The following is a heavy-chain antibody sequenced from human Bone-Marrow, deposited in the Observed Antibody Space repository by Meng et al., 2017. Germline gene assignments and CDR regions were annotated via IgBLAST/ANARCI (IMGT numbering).Heavy chain of an antibody. Sequence: VGSLRLSCAASGFTFSSYGMHWVRQAPGKGLEWVAVIWYDGSNKYYADSVKGRFTISRDNSKNTLYLQMNSLRAEDTAVYYCARDQGPYYYGSGIIYPLDYWGQGTLVTVSS. CDR1: GFTFSSYG. CDR3: ARDQGPYYYGSGIIYPLDY. D-gene: IGHD3-10*01. CDR2: IWYDGSNK. J-gene: IGHJ4*02. V-gene: IGHV3-33*01.